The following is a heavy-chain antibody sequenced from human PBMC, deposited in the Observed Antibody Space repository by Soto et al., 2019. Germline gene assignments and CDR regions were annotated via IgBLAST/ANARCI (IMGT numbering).Heavy chain of an antibody. V-gene: IGHV3-33*01. CDR2: IWYDGSNK. J-gene: IGHJ3*02. CDR3: SREAYYYDSSAYDAFDI. D-gene: IGHD3-22*01. Sequence: PGGSLRLSCAASGFTFSSYGMHWVRQAPGKGLEWVAVIWYDGSNKYYADSVKGRFTISRDNSKNTLYLQMNSLRAEDTAVYYCSREAYYYDSSAYDAFDIWGQGTMVTVSS. CDR1: GFTFSSYG.